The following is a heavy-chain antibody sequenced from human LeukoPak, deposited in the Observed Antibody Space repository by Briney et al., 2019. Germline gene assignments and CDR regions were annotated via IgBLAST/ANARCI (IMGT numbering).Heavy chain of an antibody. CDR3: ASPRAVYYYGSGSSVHDAFDI. CDR1: GGTFSSYA. Sequence: ASVKVSCKASGGTFSSYAISWVRQAPGQGLEWMGRIIPILGIANYAQKFQGRVTITADKSTSTAYMELSSLRSEDTAVYYCASPRAVYYYGSGSSVHDAFDIRGQGTMVTVSS. J-gene: IGHJ3*02. V-gene: IGHV1-69*04. CDR2: IIPILGIA. D-gene: IGHD3-10*01.